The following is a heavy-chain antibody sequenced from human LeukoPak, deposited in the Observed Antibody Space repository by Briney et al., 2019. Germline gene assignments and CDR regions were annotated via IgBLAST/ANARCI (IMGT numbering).Heavy chain of an antibody. V-gene: IGHV1-69*02. CDR1: GGTFSSYT. D-gene: IGHD3-3*01. CDR2: IIPILGIA. J-gene: IGHJ4*02. Sequence: SSVKVSCKASGGTFSSYTISWVRQAPGQGLEWMGRIIPILGIANYAQKFQGRVTITADKSTSTAYMGLSSLRSEDTAVYYCARAQRNLGYDFWSGYYYWGQGTLVTVSS. CDR3: ARAQRNLGYDFWSGYYY.